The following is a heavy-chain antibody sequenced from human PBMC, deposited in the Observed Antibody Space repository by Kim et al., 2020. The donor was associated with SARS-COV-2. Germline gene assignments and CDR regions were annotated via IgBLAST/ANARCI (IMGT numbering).Heavy chain of an antibody. CDR1: GGTFSSYA. Sequence: SVKVSCKASGGTFSSYAISWVRQAPGQGLEWMGGIISMFGTANYAQKFQGRVTITADESTSTAYMELSSLRSEDTAMYYCARGQHIIVVRTAAWAPPDFWGQGTLVTVSS. J-gene: IGHJ4*02. CDR3: ARGQHIIVVRTAAWAPPDF. D-gene: IGHD2-2*01. CDR2: IISMFGTA. V-gene: IGHV1-69*13.